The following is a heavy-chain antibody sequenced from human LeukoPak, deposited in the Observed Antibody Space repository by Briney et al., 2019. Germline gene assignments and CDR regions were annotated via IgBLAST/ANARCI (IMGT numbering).Heavy chain of an antibody. V-gene: IGHV3-9*01. J-gene: IGHJ4*02. CDR3: AKDIRLGATFGDYFDY. Sequence: GGSLRLSCAASGFTFDDYAMHWVRQAPGKGLEWVSGISWNSGSIGYADSVKGRFTISRDNAKNSLYLQMNSLRAEDTALYYCAKDIRLGATFGDYFDYWGRGTLVTVSS. CDR1: GFTFDDYA. CDR2: ISWNSGSI. D-gene: IGHD1-26*01.